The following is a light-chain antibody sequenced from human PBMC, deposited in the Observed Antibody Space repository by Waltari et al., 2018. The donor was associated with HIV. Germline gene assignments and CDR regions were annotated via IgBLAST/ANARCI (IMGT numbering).Light chain of an antibody. CDR2: EVT. V-gene: IGLV2-8*01. J-gene: IGLJ3*02. Sequence: QSALTQPPSASGSPGQSVTISCTGTNSDVGAYKYVSWYQQYPGKAPKLMIYEVTKRPSGVPDRFSGSKSGTTASLTVSGLQSEDEADYYCCSYAGSTNLVFGGGTKLTVL. CDR1: NSDVGAYKY. CDR3: CSYAGSTNLV.